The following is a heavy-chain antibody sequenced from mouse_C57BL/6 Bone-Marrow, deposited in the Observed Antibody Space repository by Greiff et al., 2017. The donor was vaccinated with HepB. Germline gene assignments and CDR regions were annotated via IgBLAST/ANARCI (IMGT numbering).Heavy chain of an antibody. CDR3: ARPGLRYWYFDV. J-gene: IGHJ1*03. V-gene: IGHV5-12*01. CDR2: ISNGGGST. CDR1: GFTFSDYY. D-gene: IGHD3-1*01. Sequence: EVMLVESGGGLVQPGGSLKLSCAASGFTFSDYYMYWVRQTPEKRLEWVAYISNGGGSTYYPDTVKGRFTISRDNAKNTLYLQMSRLKSEDTAMYYCARPGLRYWYFDVWGTGTTVTVSS.